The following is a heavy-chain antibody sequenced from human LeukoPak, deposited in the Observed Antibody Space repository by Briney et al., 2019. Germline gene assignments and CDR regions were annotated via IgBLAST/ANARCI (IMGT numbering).Heavy chain of an antibody. J-gene: IGHJ4*02. CDR3: ARDTTGAGTAIEFDY. Sequence: SETLSLSPAVSGGSISNFYWSWVRQPAGERLEWSGRIYSSGSTNYNPSLKSRVSMSLDTSKNQFSLKLSSVTAADTAVYFCARDTTGAGTAIEFDYWGTRTLVT. CDR2: IYSSGST. D-gene: IGHD1-1*01. CDR1: GGSISNFY. V-gene: IGHV4-4*07.